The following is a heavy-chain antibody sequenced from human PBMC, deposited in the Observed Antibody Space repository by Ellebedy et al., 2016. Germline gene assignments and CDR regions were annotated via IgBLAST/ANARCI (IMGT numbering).Heavy chain of an antibody. V-gene: IGHV3-30*04. CDR2: ISYDGSNK. D-gene: IGHD3-10*01. CDR1: GFTFSSYA. CDR3: AKEGTSRPHLFDY. Sequence: GGSLRLXCAASGFTFSSYAMHWVRQAPGKGLEWVAVISYDGSNKYYADSVKGRFTISRDNSKNTLYLQMNSLRAEDTAVYYCAKEGTSRPHLFDYWGQGTLVTVSS. J-gene: IGHJ4*02.